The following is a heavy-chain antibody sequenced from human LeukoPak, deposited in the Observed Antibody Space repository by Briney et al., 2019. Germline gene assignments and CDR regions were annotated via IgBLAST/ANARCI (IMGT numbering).Heavy chain of an antibody. CDR1: GGSISSGGYY. Sequence: SETLSLTCTVSGGSISSGGYYWSWIRQPPGKGLEWIGYIYHSGSTYYNPSLKSRVTISVDRSKNQFSLKLSSVTAADTAVYYCARGGSTMVRGVIKDDYWGQGTLVTVSS. J-gene: IGHJ4*02. D-gene: IGHD3-10*01. CDR2: IYHSGST. V-gene: IGHV4-30-2*01. CDR3: ARGGSTMVRGVIKDDY.